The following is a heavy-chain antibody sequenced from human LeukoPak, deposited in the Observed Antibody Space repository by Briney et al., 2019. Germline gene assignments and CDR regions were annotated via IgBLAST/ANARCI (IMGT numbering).Heavy chain of an antibody. CDR1: GFTFSSYS. CDR3: AREWHTGLIAY. CDR2: ISSDGSNK. J-gene: IGHJ4*02. D-gene: IGHD3-16*02. V-gene: IGHV3-30*03. Sequence: GGSLRLSCAASGFTFSSYSMNWVRQAPGKGLECVAVISSDGSNKSYADSVKGRFTISRDNSKNTLYLQMNSLRAEDTAVYYCAREWHTGLIAYWGQGTLVTVSS.